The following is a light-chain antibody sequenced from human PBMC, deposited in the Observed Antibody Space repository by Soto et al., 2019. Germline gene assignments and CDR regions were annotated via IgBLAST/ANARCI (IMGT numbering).Light chain of an antibody. CDR3: QHYNSYSEA. J-gene: IGKJ1*01. V-gene: IGKV3-20*01. CDR1: QRVITNY. CDR2: GAS. Sequence: EIVLTQSPGTLSLSPGERATLSCRASQRVITNYLAWYQQKPGQAPRLLIYGASSRATGIPDRFSGSGSGTDFTLTISSLQPDDFATYYCQHYNSYSEAFGQGTKVDIK.